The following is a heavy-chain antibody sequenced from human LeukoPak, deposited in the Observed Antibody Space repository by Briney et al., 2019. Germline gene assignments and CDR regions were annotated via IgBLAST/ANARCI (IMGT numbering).Heavy chain of an antibody. CDR1: GFTFSSYG. CDR2: IRYDGSNK. V-gene: IGHV3-30*02. D-gene: IGHD2-15*01. J-gene: IGHJ3*02. CDR3: AKDRGYCSGGSCITGAFDI. Sequence: GGSLRLSCAASGFTFSSYGMHWVRQAPGKGLEWVAFIRYDGSNKYYADSVKGRFTISRDNSKNTLYLQLNSLRAEDTAVYYCAKDRGYCSGGSCITGAFDIWGQGTMVTVSS.